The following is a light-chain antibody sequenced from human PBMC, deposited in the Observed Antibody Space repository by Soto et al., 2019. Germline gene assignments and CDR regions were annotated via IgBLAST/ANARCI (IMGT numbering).Light chain of an antibody. J-gene: IGKJ2*01. V-gene: IGKV1-17*03. CDR2: DTS. Sequence: DVHMTQSPSAMSASVGDRVTITCRASKDISRLVARVQQKPGKAPESLIYDTSSLQPGVPSRFSGSGSGTEFTLAISGLQPEDFATYYCQQHNSYPYTFGQGTKLEIK. CDR3: QQHNSYPYT. CDR1: KDISRL.